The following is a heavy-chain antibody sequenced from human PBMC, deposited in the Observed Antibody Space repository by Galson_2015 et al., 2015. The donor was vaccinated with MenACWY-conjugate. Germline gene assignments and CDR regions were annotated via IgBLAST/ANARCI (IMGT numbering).Heavy chain of an antibody. CDR3: ARTATKRPYYYYYYMDD. CDR2: IIPIFGTA. J-gene: IGHJ6*03. D-gene: IGHD5-24*01. Sequence: SVKVSCKASGGTFSSYAISWVRQAPGQGLEWMGGIIPIFGTANYAQKFQGRVTITADESTSTAYMELSSLRSEDTAVYYCARTATKRPYYYYYYMDDWGKGTTVTVSS. CDR1: GGTFSSYA. V-gene: IGHV1-69*13.